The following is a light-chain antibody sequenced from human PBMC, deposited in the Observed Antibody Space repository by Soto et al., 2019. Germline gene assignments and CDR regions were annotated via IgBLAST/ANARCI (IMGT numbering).Light chain of an antibody. Sequence: EIVMTQSPAPLSVSPGERATLSCRASQSVNSTLAWYRQKPGQAPRLLISDASTRATGVPARFSGSGSGTEFTLTISSLQSEDSGIYYCQQYNFWPPLTFGGGTKVEIK. CDR1: QSVNST. CDR2: DAS. J-gene: IGKJ4*01. CDR3: QQYNFWPPLT. V-gene: IGKV3-15*01.